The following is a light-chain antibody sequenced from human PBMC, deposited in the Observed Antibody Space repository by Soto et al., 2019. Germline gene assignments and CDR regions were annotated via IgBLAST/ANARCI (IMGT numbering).Light chain of an antibody. V-gene: IGLV2-14*01. CDR1: SSDFNSYNY. Sequence: QSALTQPASVSGSPGQSITISCTGTSSDFNSYNYVSWYQQHPGKAPKLMIYEVSTRPSGISNRFSGSKSGNTASLTISGLQAEDEADYYCSSYTSSRTPVLFGGGTKVTVL. CDR3: SSYTSSRTPVL. CDR2: EVS. J-gene: IGLJ3*02.